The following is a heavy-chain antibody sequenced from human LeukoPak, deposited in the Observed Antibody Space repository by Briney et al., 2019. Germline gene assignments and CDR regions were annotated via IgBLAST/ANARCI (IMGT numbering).Heavy chain of an antibody. CDR2: TYYRSKWYN. Sequence: SQTLSLTCAISGDSVSSNSAAWNWIRQSPSRGLEWLGRTYYRSKWYNDYAVSVKSRITINPDTSKNQFSLQLNSVTPEDTAVYYCARVSEDYYGSGSPEGGYYYGMDVWGQGTTVTVSS. CDR1: GDSVSSNSAA. V-gene: IGHV6-1*01. CDR3: ARVSEDYYGSGSPEGGYYYGMDV. D-gene: IGHD3-10*01. J-gene: IGHJ6*02.